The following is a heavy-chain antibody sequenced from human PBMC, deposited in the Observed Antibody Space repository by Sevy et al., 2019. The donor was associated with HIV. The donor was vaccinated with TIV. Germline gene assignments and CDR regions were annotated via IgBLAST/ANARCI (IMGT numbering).Heavy chain of an antibody. CDR1: GYTFSSYW. Sequence: GESLKISCKGSGYTFSSYWIGWVRQTPGKGLEWMGIIFPDDSDTRSSPSFQGQVTISADKSTSTAYLHWSGLKASDTAMYYCARHHASYGVTGYYYYYGLDVWGQGTTVTVSS. CDR3: ARHHASYGVTGYYYYYGLDV. J-gene: IGHJ6*02. D-gene: IGHD3-16*01. V-gene: IGHV5-51*01. CDR2: IFPDDSDT.